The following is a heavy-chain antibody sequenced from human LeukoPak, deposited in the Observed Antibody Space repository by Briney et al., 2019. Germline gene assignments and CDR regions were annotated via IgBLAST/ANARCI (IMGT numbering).Heavy chain of an antibody. CDR1: GGSISSYY. CDR3: ARDLSGSSSLPGWFDP. CDR2: IYTSGST. V-gene: IGHV4-4*07. D-gene: IGHD6-6*01. J-gene: IGHJ5*02. Sequence: SETLSLTCTVSGGSISSYYWSWIRQPAGKGLEWIGRIYTSGSTNYNPSLKSRVTMSVDTSKNQFSLKLSSVTAADTAVYYCARDLSGSSSLPGWFDPWGQETLVTVSS.